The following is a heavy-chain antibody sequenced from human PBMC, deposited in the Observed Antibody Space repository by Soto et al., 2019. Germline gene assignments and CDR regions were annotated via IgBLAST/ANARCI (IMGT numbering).Heavy chain of an antibody. CDR1: GGTFSSYA. Sequence: QVQLVQSGAEVKKPGSSVKVSCKASGGTFSSYAISWVRQAPGQGLEWMGGIIPILGTANYAQKYQGRVTISASEPTSAAYIELSSLRSEDTAVYYCARWSHSTYDFWSGYRYYYYGMDVWGQGTTVTVSS. V-gene: IGHV1-69*12. CDR2: IIPILGTA. J-gene: IGHJ6*02. D-gene: IGHD3-3*01. CDR3: ARWSHSTYDFWSGYRYYYYGMDV.